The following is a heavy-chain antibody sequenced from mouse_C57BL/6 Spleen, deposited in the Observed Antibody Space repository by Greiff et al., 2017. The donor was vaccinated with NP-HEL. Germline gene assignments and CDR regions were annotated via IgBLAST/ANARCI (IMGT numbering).Heavy chain of an antibody. CDR2: IHPNSGST. CDR1: GYTFTSYW. V-gene: IGHV1-64*01. D-gene: IGHD2-4*01. Sequence: QVQLQQPGAELVKPGASVKLSCKASGYTFTSYWMHWVKQRPGQGLEWIGMIHPNSGSTNYNEKFKSKATLTVDKSSSTAYMQLSSLTSEDSAVYYCATYDYALTYWGQGTLVTVSA. J-gene: IGHJ3*01. CDR3: ATYDYALTY.